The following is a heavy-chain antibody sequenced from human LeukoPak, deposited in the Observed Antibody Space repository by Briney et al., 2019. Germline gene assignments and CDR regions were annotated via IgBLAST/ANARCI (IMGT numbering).Heavy chain of an antibody. V-gene: IGHV3-9*01. CDR1: GFTFDDYA. CDR3: ARGTEMATMGSWFDP. J-gene: IGHJ5*02. CDR2: INWNSDSI. D-gene: IGHD5-24*01. Sequence: PGRSLRLSCAVSGFTFDDYAMHWVRQVPGKGLEWVSGINWNSDSIGYADSVKGRFTTSRDNAETSLYLQMNSLRAEDTAVYYCARGTEMATMGSWFDPWGQGTLVTVSS.